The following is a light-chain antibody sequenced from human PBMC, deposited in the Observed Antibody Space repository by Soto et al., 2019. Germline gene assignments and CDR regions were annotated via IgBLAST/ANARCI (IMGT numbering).Light chain of an antibody. CDR1: QSLIHSDGNTY. CDR2: EVS. J-gene: IGKJ1*01. V-gene: IGKV2-30*02. CDR3: MQGTHWPWT. Sequence: DVVMTQSPLSLPVTLGQPASISCRSSQSLIHSDGNTYLNWFQQRPGQSPRRLIYEVSDRDSGVPDRLRGSGSGTDFTLKISGVEAEDVGVYYCMQGTHWPWTFGQGTEVEIK.